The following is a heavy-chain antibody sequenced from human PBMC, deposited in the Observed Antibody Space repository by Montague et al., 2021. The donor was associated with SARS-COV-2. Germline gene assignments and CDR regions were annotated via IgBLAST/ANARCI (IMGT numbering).Heavy chain of an antibody. CDR3: ARGRIELSMIVVVMTGASYYMDV. Sequence: SETLSLTCAVYGESFSGHYWTWIRQPPGKGLEWIGEIYHTGSTNYNPSLKSRVTISVDTSKNQFSLKLRSVTAADTAVYYCARGRIELSMIVVVMTGASYYMDVWGEGTTVTVPS. CDR2: IYHTGST. J-gene: IGHJ6*03. V-gene: IGHV4-34*01. CDR1: GESFSGHY. D-gene: IGHD3-22*01.